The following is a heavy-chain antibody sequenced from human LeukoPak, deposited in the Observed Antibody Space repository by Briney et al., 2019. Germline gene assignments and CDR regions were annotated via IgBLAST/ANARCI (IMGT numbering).Heavy chain of an antibody. J-gene: IGHJ5*02. CDR1: GGSFSGYY. CDR2: INHSGST. D-gene: IGHD6-13*01. CDR3: ARRSSSWFSGDWFDP. V-gene: IGHV4-34*01. Sequence: SETLSLTCAVYGGSFSGYYWSWIRQPPGKGLEWIGEINHSGSTKYNPSLKSRVTISVDTSKNQFSLKVTSVTAADTAVYYCARRSSSWFSGDWFDPWGQGTLVTVSS.